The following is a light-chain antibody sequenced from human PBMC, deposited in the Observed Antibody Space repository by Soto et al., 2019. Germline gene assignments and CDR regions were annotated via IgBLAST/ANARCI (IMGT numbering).Light chain of an antibody. V-gene: IGKV1-27*01. Sequence: DIQMTQSPSSLSASVGDRVIITCRASQDIGSDLAWYQQKPGKAPERLIYAASTLQNGVPSRFSGSGSGTDFTLTISSLQPEDVATYYCQKYNSALTFGGGTKVDI. CDR3: QKYNSALT. CDR1: QDIGSD. CDR2: AAS. J-gene: IGKJ4*01.